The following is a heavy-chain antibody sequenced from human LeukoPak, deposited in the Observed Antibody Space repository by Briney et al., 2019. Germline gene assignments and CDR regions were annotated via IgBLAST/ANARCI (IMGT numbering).Heavy chain of an antibody. D-gene: IGHD6-19*01. CDR1: GGSISTYF. V-gene: IGHV4-59*08. J-gene: IGHJ4*02. CDR3: ARVLYSSGWYGRGYYFDY. CDR2: IHYSGST. Sequence: SETLSLTCSVSGGSISTYFWSWIRQPSGKGLEWIGYIHYSGSTNYNPSLKSRVTISVDTSKNQFSLKLSSVTAADTAVYYCARVLYSSGWYGRGYYFDYWGQGTLVTVSS.